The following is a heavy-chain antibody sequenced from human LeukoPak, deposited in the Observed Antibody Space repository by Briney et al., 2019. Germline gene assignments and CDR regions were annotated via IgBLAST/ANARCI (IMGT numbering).Heavy chain of an antibody. V-gene: IGHV4-59*08. CDR3: ARAAWIQLWSFDY. D-gene: IGHD5-18*01. CDR2: IYDSGGT. Sequence: SETLSLTCTASGCTISSYYWSWIRQPPGKGLEWIGYIYDSGGTNYNPSLESGVTISEDTSKNHFSLKLSSVTAADTAVYYCARAAWIQLWSFDYWGQGTLVTVSS. CDR1: GCTISSYY. J-gene: IGHJ4*02.